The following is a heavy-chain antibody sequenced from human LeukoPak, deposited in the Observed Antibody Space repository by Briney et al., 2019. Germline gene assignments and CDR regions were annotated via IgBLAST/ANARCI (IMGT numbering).Heavy chain of an antibody. CDR1: GFAFITYV. CDR3: AIRQQLLSGPLDH. CDR2: MSGRGGST. D-gene: IGHD4-11*01. Sequence: GGSLRLSCAASGFAFITYVMSWVRQTPGGGLEWVCSMSGRGGSTYYADSVKGRFTISRDNSKSTLHLQMNSLRVEDTAVYYCAIRQQLLSGPLDHWGQGTLVTVSS. V-gene: IGHV3-23*01. J-gene: IGHJ4*02.